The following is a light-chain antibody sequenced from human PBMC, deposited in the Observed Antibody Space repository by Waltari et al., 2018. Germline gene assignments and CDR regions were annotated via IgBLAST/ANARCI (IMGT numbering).Light chain of an antibody. CDR1: QSIRSN. V-gene: IGKV3-15*01. Sequence: EIVMPQSPATLSVFPGERANLSCRASQSIRSNLAWYQHKPGQAPRLLIYGASTRATGIPARFSGSGSGTEFTLTISSLQSEDFAVYFCQQYDNWLGTFGQGTKVEIK. J-gene: IGKJ1*01. CDR2: GAS. CDR3: QQYDNWLGT.